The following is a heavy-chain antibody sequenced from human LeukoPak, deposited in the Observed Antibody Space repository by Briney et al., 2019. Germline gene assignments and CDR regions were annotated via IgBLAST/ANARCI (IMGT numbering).Heavy chain of an antibody. Sequence: GSLRLSCAASGFNFANHAMSWVRQTPGKGLEWVSAISGGGDITYYADSVKGRFTISRDNSKDTLFLQMHSLRPGDTAVYYCVREDTPATANYWGQGTLVTISP. J-gene: IGHJ4*02. CDR2: ISGGGDIT. CDR3: VREDTPATANY. V-gene: IGHV3-23*01. D-gene: IGHD2-21*02. CDR1: GFNFANHA.